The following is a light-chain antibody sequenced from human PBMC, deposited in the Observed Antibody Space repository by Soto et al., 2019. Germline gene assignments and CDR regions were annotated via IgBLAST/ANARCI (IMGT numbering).Light chain of an antibody. CDR3: QQYGSSPPYT. J-gene: IGKJ2*01. Sequence: EIALTQSPGTLSLSPGERATLSCRASQSVSSSYLAWYQQKPGEAPRLLIYGASSRGTGIPDRFSGSGSGTDFTLTISRLELEDFAVYYCQQYGSSPPYTFGQGTKLQIK. CDR1: QSVSSSY. CDR2: GAS. V-gene: IGKV3-20*01.